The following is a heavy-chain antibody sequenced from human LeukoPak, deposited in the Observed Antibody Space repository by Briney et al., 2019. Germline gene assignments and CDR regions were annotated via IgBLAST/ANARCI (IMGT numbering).Heavy chain of an antibody. CDR1: GGSISSYY. V-gene: IGHV4-59*01. D-gene: IGHD3-22*01. CDR3: VRQSISGSSLSYFDY. J-gene: IGHJ4*02. Sequence: PSETLSLTCTVSGGSISSYYWSWIRQPPGKGLEWIGNIYDSGSTNYNPSLKSRVTISVDTSKNQCSLELSSMTAADTAVYYCVRQSISGSSLSYFDYWGQGTLVNVSS. CDR2: IYDSGST.